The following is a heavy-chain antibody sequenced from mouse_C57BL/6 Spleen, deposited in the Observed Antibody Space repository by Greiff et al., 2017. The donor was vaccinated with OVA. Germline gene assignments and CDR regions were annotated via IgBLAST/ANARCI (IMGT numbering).Heavy chain of an antibody. V-gene: IGHV1-59*01. D-gene: IGHD1-1*01. Sequence: VQLQQPGAELVRPGTSVKLSCKASGYTFTSYWMHWVKQRPGQGLEWIGVIDPSDSYTNYNQKFKGKATLTVDTSSSTAYMQLSSLTSEDSAVYYCARYYYGSKVDYWGQGTTRTVSS. CDR1: GYTFTSYW. J-gene: IGHJ2*01. CDR3: ARYYYGSKVDY. CDR2: IDPSDSYT.